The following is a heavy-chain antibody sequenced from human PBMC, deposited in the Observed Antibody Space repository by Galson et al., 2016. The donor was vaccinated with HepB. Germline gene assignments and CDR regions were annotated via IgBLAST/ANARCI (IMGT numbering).Heavy chain of an antibody. J-gene: IGHJ5*02. CDR1: GFTFNNYA. V-gene: IGHV3-11*01. CDR2: ISATGIRT. CDR3: VRGIDP. Sequence: SLRLSCAASGFTFNNYAMSWIRQAPGKGLEWPSYISATGIRTYYADSVKGRFTISRDNTKNSLYLQMNSLRVEDTAVYYCVRGIDPWGQGTLVTVSS.